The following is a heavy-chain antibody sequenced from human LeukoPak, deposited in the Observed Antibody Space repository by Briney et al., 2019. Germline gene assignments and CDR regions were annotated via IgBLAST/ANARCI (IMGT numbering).Heavy chain of an antibody. CDR1: GYTFTGYY. D-gene: IGHD3-9*01. V-gene: IGHV1-2*02. CDR3: ARSTGYLGNWFDP. Sequence: GASVKVSCKASGYTFTGYYLHWVRQAPGQGLGWMGWINPSSGGTKYAQKFQGRVTVTRDTSISTAYMELSRLRSDDTAVYYCARSTGYLGNWFDPWGQGTLVTVSS. CDR2: INPSSGGT. J-gene: IGHJ5*02.